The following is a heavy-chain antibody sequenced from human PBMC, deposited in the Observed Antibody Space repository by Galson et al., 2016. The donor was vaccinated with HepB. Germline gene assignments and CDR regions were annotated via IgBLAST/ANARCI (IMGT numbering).Heavy chain of an antibody. CDR3: VRETWYFDL. J-gene: IGHJ2*01. Sequence: SLRLSCAASGFTYVSRWMDWVRQAPGKGPEWVANINEDGSKKNYLDSVKGRFTISRDNAKNSVYLEMNSLRAEDTAIYFCVRETWYFDLWGRGTLVTVSS. V-gene: IGHV3-7*01. CDR1: GFTYVSRW. CDR2: INEDGSKK.